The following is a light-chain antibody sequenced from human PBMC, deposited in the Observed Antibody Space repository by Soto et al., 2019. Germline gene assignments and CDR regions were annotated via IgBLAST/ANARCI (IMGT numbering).Light chain of an antibody. Sequence: QSALTQPASLSVAPGQSITICCTGTSSDVGSHNLVSWDQQFPGKAPKLIIFGASKRPSGVYNRFSGSKSGSTASLTISGLQAEDEADYYCCSNAAGSTYVFGSGTKVTVL. CDR3: CSNAAGSTYV. V-gene: IGLV2-23*01. CDR2: GAS. J-gene: IGLJ1*01. CDR1: SSDVGSHNL.